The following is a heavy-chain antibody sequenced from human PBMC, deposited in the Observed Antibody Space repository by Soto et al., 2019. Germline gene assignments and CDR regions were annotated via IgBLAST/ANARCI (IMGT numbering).Heavy chain of an antibody. J-gene: IGHJ6*02. CDR3: ATTYTGGMDV. D-gene: IGHD4-4*01. V-gene: IGHV1-69*13. CDR2: IIPIFGTA. Sequence: SVKVSCKASGYTFTGYYMHWVRQAPGQGLEWMGGIIPIFGTANYAQKFQGRVTITADESTSTAYMELSSLRSEDTAVYYCATTYTGGMDVWGQGTTVTVSS. CDR1: GYTFTGYY.